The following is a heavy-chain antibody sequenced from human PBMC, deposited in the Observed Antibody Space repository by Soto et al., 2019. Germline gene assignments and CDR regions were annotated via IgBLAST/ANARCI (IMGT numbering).Heavy chain of an antibody. D-gene: IGHD6-19*01. CDR3: ARGRGRYSSGWSWFDP. V-gene: IGHV4-4*02. CDR2: IFQSGST. Sequence: SETLSLTCGVSGGTIRSPDWWTWVRQPPGKGLEWIGEIFQSGSTNYTPSLESRVTISVDKSKNQFSLTLTSVTAADTAVYFCARGRGRYSSGWSWFDPWGQGILVTSPQ. J-gene: IGHJ5*02. CDR1: GGTIRSPDW.